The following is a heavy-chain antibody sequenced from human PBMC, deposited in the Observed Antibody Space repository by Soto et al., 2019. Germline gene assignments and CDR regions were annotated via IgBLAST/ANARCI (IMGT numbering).Heavy chain of an antibody. D-gene: IGHD3-22*01. Sequence: QVQLVESGGGVVQPGRSLRLSCAASGFTFSSYGMHWVRQAPGKGLEWVAVIWYDGSNKYYADSVKGRFTISRDNSKNTLYLQMNSLRAEDTAVYYCARDRDSSDYNFDYWGQGTLVTVSS. CDR3: ARDRDSSDYNFDY. V-gene: IGHV3-33*01. J-gene: IGHJ4*02. CDR1: GFTFSSYG. CDR2: IWYDGSNK.